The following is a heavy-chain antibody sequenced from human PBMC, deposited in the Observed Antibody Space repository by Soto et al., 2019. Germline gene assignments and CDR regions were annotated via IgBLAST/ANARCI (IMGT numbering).Heavy chain of an antibody. CDR3: ARADSITMIVVVNDAFDI. J-gene: IGHJ3*02. D-gene: IGHD3-22*01. V-gene: IGHV4-4*07. CDR1: ALALRGSA. Sequence: PTVTMSLPSSFVALALRGSAWSWISQTARRGLEWIGRIYTSGSTYYNPSLKSRVTISVDTSKNQFSLKLSSVTAADTAVYYCARADSITMIVVVNDAFDIWGQGTMVTGSS. CDR2: IYTSGST.